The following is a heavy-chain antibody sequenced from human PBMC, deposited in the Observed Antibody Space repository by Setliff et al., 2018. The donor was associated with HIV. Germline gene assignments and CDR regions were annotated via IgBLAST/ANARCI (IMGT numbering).Heavy chain of an antibody. J-gene: IGHJ5*02. V-gene: IGHV4-30-2*01. D-gene: IGHD3-10*01. CDR2: IYHSGST. Sequence: SETLSLTCAVSGGSISSGGYSWSWIRQPPGKGLEWIGYIYHSGSTYYNPSLKSRVTISIDRSKNQVTLQLSSVTAADTAVYYCARSTYYYGSGKGSGWFDPWGQGTLVTVSS. CDR3: ARSTYYYGSGKGSGWFDP. CDR1: GGSISSGGYS.